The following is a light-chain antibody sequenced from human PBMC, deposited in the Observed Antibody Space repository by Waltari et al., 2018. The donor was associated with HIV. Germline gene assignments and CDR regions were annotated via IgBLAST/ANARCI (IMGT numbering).Light chain of an antibody. Sequence: QSALTQPASVSGSRGQSITISCTGTNSDIGSYDLVSWYQQHPGDAPTLIIYEVSYRPSGVSDRFSGSKSINAASLTISGLQADDEADYYCCSYTSAATWVFGGGTKVTVL. CDR3: CSYTSAATWV. CDR1: NSDIGSYDL. V-gene: IGLV2-14*01. J-gene: IGLJ3*02. CDR2: EVS.